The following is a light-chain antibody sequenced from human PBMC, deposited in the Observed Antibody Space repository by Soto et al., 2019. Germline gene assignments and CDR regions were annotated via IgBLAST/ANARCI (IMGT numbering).Light chain of an antibody. Sequence: EIVLTQSPGTLSLSPGERATLSCRASQSVSSTYLAWYQQKPGQAPRLVIYGASSRATGIPDRFSGSGSGTDFTLTISRLEPEDFAVYYCQHYGSSLWTFGQGTKVEIK. CDR3: QHYGSSLWT. V-gene: IGKV3-20*01. CDR2: GAS. J-gene: IGKJ1*01. CDR1: QSVSSTY.